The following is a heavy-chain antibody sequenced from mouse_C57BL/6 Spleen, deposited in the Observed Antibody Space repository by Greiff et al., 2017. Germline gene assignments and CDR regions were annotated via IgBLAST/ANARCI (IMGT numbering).Heavy chain of an antibody. CDR2: VYPYNGGT. Sequence: EVKLQESGPVLVKPGPSVKISCKASGFTFTDYYMHWVKQSPGQSLEWIGLVYPYNGGTSYNQKFKGKATLTVDTSSSTAYMELNSLTSEDSAVXYRARVRKGDYAMDYWGQGTSGTVSS. CDR1: GFTFTDYY. CDR3: ARVRKGDYAMDY. J-gene: IGHJ4*01. V-gene: IGHV1-36*01.